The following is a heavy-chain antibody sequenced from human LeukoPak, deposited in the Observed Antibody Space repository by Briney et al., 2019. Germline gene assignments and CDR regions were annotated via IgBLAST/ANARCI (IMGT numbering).Heavy chain of an antibody. D-gene: IGHD6-13*01. CDR3: ASLTGGGIAAAGTVDY. Sequence: SETLSLTCAVYGGSFSGYYWSWIRQPPGKGLEWIGEINHSGSTNYNPSLKSRVTISVDTSKNQFSLKLSSVTAADTAVYYCASLTGGGIAAAGTVDYWGQEPWSPSPQ. J-gene: IGHJ4*01. CDR1: GGSFSGYY. V-gene: IGHV4-34*01. CDR2: INHSGST.